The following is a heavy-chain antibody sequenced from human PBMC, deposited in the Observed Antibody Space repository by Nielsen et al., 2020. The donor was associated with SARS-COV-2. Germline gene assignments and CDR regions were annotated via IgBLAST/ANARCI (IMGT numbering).Heavy chain of an antibody. V-gene: IGHV3-7*03. Sequence: GGSLRLSCAASGFTFSSYWMSWVRQAPGKGLEWVANIKQDGSEKYYVDSVKGRFTISRDNAKNPLYLQMNSLRAEDTAVYYCAKGRLEWELLAPFDYWGQGNLVTVSS. CDR1: GFTFSSYW. CDR2: IKQDGSEK. J-gene: IGHJ4*02. CDR3: AKGRLEWELLAPFDY. D-gene: IGHD1-26*01.